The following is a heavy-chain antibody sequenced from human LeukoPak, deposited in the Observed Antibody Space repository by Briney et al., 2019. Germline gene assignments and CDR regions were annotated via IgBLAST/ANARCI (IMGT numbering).Heavy chain of an antibody. CDR2: IYYSGST. D-gene: IGHD6-13*01. CDR3: ARGSRIAAATNYFDY. J-gene: IGHJ4*02. CDR1: GGSFSSGSYY. V-gene: IGHV4-61*01. Sequence: SETLSLTCTVSGGSFSSGSYYWSWIRQPPGKGLEWIGYIYYSGSTNYNPSLKSRVTISVDTSKNQFSLKLSSVTAADTAVYYCARGSRIAAATNYFDYWGQGTLVTVSS.